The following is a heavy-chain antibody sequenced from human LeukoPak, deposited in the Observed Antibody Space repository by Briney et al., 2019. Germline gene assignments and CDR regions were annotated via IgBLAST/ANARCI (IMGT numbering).Heavy chain of an antibody. CDR3: ARAMRWTSGPVELGWFDR. J-gene: IGHJ5*02. V-gene: IGHV4-59*01. D-gene: IGHD1-1*01. CDR2: IYFRGTT. CDR1: GDSFSDYY. Sequence: PSETLSLTCRVSGDSFSDYYWTWIRRPPGGRLEWIGHIYFRGTTKYNPSLKNRVTISVDTSKNQVSLTLTSVTAADTAVYYCARAMRWTSGPVELGWFDRWGQGTLVTVSS.